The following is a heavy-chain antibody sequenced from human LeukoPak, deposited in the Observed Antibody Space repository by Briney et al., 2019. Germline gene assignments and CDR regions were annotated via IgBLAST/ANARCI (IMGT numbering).Heavy chain of an antibody. Sequence: MSGGSLGLSCAASGFTFSSYSMNWVRQAPGKGLEWVSSISSSSSYIYYADSLKGRFTISRDNAKNSLYLQMNSLRAEDTAVYYCARDKGGIGHYFDYWGQGTLVTVSP. CDR3: ARDKGGIGHYFDY. CDR2: ISSSSSYI. CDR1: GFTFSSYS. V-gene: IGHV3-21*01. D-gene: IGHD3-16*01. J-gene: IGHJ4*02.